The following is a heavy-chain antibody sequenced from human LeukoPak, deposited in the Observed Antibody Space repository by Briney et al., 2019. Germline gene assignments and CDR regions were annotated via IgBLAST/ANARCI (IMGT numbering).Heavy chain of an antibody. D-gene: IGHD3-16*01. Sequence: GESPRLSCIGSGMNNYWMTWVRQAPGKGLQSLANINKDGSEKYYLDSVKGRITISRDNMKNSVFLEINSLRAEDTGIYYCATDLNWVSHWGQGTLVTVSS. V-gene: IGHV3-7*01. CDR3: ATDLNWVSH. CDR1: GMNNYW. J-gene: IGHJ4*02. CDR2: INKDGSEK.